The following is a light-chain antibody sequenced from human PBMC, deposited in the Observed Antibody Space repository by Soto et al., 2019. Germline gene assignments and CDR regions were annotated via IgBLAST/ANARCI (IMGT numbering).Light chain of an antibody. CDR2: GAS. J-gene: IGKJ1*01. CDR1: QSVSST. CDR3: QQYNDWPQT. V-gene: IGKV3-15*01. Sequence: EIVMTQSPATLSVSPGERATLSCRASQSVSSTLAWYQQKPGQAPRLLIYGASTRATGIPARFSGSGSGTEFTLTIRSLQSEDFAVYYCQQYNDWPQTFGQGTNVEIK.